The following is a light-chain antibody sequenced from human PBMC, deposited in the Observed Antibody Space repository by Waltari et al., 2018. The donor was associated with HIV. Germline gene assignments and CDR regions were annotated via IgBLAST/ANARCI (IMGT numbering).Light chain of an antibody. V-gene: IGLV2-11*01. J-gene: IGLJ2*01. CDR2: DVS. CDR3: CSYAGSYTHVV. CDR1: RSYVGGYYF. Sequence: QSALTQPRSVSGSPGQPVTISCNRPRSYVGGYYFFSSYQQHPGKAPKLMIYDVSKRPTGVPDRFSGSKSGNTASLTISGLQAEDEADYYCCSYAGSYTHVVFGGGTKLTVL.